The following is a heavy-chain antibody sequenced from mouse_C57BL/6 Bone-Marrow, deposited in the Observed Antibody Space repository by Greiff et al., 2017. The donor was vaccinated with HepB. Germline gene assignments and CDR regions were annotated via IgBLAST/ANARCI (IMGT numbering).Heavy chain of an antibody. J-gene: IGHJ3*01. Sequence: VQLKESGAELVKPGASVKLSCTASGFNIKDYYMHWVKQRTEQGLEWIGRIDPEDGETKYAPKFQGKATITADTSSNTAYLQLSSLTSEDTAVYYCAFYYYGSSSWFAYWGQGTLVTVSA. V-gene: IGHV14-2*01. D-gene: IGHD1-1*01. CDR2: IDPEDGET. CDR1: GFNIKDYY. CDR3: AFYYYGSSSWFAY.